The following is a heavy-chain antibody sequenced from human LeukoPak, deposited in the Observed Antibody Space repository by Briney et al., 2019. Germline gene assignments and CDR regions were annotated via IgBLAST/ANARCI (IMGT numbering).Heavy chain of an antibody. Sequence: ASVKVSCKTSGYTFTVYYMHWVRQAPGQGLEWMGWINPNSGVTNYAQKFQVRITMTRDTSITTAYVELSRLTYDDTAVYYCAPSNWRDFYFDYWGQGTLVTVSS. CDR1: GYTFTVYY. D-gene: IGHD3-3*01. CDR3: APSNWRDFYFDY. CDR2: INPNSGVT. V-gene: IGHV1-2*02. J-gene: IGHJ4*02.